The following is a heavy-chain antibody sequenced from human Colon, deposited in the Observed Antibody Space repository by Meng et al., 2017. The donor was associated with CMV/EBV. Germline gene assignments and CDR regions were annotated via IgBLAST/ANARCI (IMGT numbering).Heavy chain of an antibody. Sequence: KAAGYTFSNYFIHWVRQAPGQGLEWMGWIDPRSGDTNVAQNFQGRVSMTRDTSITTAHMELTSLTSDDTALYYCAREGMSTPSAADSWGQGTLVTVSS. CDR1: GYTFSNYF. D-gene: IGHD6-25*01. CDR2: IDPRSGDT. J-gene: IGHJ4*02. V-gene: IGHV1-2*02. CDR3: AREGMSTPSAADS.